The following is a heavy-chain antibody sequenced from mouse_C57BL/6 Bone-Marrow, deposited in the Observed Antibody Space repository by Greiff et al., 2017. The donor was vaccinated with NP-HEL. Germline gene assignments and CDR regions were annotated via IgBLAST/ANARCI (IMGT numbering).Heavy chain of an antibody. CDR1: GYSITSGYY. CDR2: ISYDGSN. D-gene: IGHD1-1*01. Sequence: EVQVVESGPGLVKPSQSLSLTCSVTGYSITSGYYWNWIRQFPGNKLEWMGYISYDGSNNYNPSLKNRISITRDTSKNQFFLKLNSVTTEDTATYYCASLITTVRVDYWGQGTTLTVSS. CDR3: ASLITTVRVDY. V-gene: IGHV3-6*01. J-gene: IGHJ2*01.